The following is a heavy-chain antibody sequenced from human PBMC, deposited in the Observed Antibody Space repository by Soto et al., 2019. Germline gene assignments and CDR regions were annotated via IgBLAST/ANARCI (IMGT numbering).Heavy chain of an antibody. D-gene: IGHD2-15*01. CDR2: VTADGGT. J-gene: IGHJ3*02. V-gene: IGHV3-23*01. Sequence: EVQVLESGGGLVQPGGSLRLSCEGSGFTVSSHAMTWIRQAPGKGPEWVSTVTADGGTYYADSVKGRFAMSRETSENTLYLQMKRPGAEDTAAYYCAAHVSCSGGSCQYDAFAIRGKGTMVTVSS. CDR3: AAHVSCSGGSCQYDAFAI. CDR1: GFTVSSHA.